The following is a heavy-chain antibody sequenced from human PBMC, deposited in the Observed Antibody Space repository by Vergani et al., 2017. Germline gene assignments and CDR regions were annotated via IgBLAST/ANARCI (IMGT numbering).Heavy chain of an antibody. CDR2: IIPIFGTA. V-gene: IGHV1-69*18. D-gene: IGHD6-19*01. CDR1: GGTFSSYA. Sequence: QVQLVQTGAEVKKPGSSVKVSCKASGGTFSSYAISWVRQAPGQGLEWMGRIIPIFGTANYAQKFQGRVTITADESTSTAYMELSSLRSEDTAVYYCASDLTGIAVAGLFDYWGQGTLVTVSS. CDR3: ASDLTGIAVAGLFDY. J-gene: IGHJ4*02.